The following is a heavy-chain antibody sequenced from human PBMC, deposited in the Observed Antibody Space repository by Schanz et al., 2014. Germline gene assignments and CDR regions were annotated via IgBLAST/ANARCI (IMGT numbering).Heavy chain of an antibody. Sequence: QVQLVQSGAEVKKPGASVKVSCKASGYTFVSYSMHWVRQAPGQGLEWMGIINPSGGGTSYALRFQGRGTMTRDTSISTAYMELSRLKSDDTAVYYCARAFGGYDPAGALDYWGQGTLVTVSS. V-gene: IGHV1-46*01. CDR2: INPSGGGT. CDR1: GYTFVSYS. CDR3: ARAFGGYDPAGALDY. D-gene: IGHD5-12*01. J-gene: IGHJ4*02.